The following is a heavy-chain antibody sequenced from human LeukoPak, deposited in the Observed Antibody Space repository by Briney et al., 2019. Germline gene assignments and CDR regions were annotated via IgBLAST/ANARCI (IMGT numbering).Heavy chain of an antibody. J-gene: IGHJ4*02. Sequence: GGSLRLSCAASGFTFSSYGMHWVRQAPGKGLEWVSAIGGSGGSTYYADSVKGRFTISRDNSKNTLYLQMNSLRAEDTAVYYCAKRVSAGSGYFYWGQGTLVTVSS. CDR1: GFTFSSYG. D-gene: IGHD3-22*01. CDR3: AKRVSAGSGYFY. CDR2: IGGSGGST. V-gene: IGHV3-23*01.